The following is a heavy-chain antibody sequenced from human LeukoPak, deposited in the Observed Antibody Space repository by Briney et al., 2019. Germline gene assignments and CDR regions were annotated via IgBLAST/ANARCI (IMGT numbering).Heavy chain of an antibody. J-gene: IGHJ3*02. Sequence: SVKVSCKASGGTFSSYAISWVRQAPGQGLEWMGGIIPIFGTANYAQKFQGRVTITTDECTSTAYMELSSLRSEDTAVYYCAGNYGDESRAFDIWGQGTMVTVSS. D-gene: IGHD4-17*01. CDR1: GGTFSSYA. CDR3: AGNYGDESRAFDI. CDR2: IIPIFGTA. V-gene: IGHV1-69*05.